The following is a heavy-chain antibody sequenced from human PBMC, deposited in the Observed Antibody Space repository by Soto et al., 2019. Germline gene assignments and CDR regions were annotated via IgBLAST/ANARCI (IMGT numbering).Heavy chain of an antibody. CDR2: IIPIFGTA. Sequence: QVQLVQSGAEVKTPGSSVKVSCKASGGTFGSYAISWVRQAPGQGLEWMGGIIPIFGTANSAHTFKGRITVTADKATSTAYMELSSLQSEDTAEYYCARDPPSRYSSGGDYFQHWGQGTLVTVSS. V-gene: IGHV1-69*06. J-gene: IGHJ1*01. D-gene: IGHD6-19*01. CDR1: GGTFGSYA. CDR3: ARDPPSRYSSGGDYFQH.